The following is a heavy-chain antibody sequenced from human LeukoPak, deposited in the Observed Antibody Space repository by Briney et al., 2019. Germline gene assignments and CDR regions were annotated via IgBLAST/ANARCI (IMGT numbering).Heavy chain of an antibody. J-gene: IGHJ4*02. D-gene: IGHD1-26*01. CDR1: GGTFSSYA. V-gene: IGHV1-69*06. CDR2: IIPIFGTA. Sequence: ASVKVSCKASGGTFSSYAISWVRQAPGQGLEWMGRIIPIFGTANYAQKFQGRVTITADKSTSTAYMELSSLGSEDTAVYYCARVVYSGSYFDYWGQGTLVTVSS. CDR3: ARVVYSGSYFDY.